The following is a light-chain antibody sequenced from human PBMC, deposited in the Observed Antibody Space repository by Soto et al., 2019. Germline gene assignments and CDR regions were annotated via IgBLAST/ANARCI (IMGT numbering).Light chain of an antibody. Sequence: QAVVTQVASPSVAPRGAGSLTPGSKTGIVTSGHYPYWFQQKPGQAPRTLIYDTSNKHSWTPARFSGSLLGGKAALTLSGAQPEDEAEYYCLLSYSGARGVFGTGTKVTVL. CDR1: TGIVTSGHY. CDR3: LLSYSGARGV. CDR2: DTS. J-gene: IGLJ1*01. V-gene: IGLV7-46*01.